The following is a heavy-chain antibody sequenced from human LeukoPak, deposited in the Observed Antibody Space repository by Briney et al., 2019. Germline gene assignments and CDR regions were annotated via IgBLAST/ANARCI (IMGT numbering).Heavy chain of an antibody. D-gene: IGHD1-26*01. CDR1: GGSISSSSYY. CDR2: IYYSGST. V-gene: IGHV4-39*01. J-gene: IGHJ1*01. CDR3: ARTVGATSAGFQH. Sequence: SETLSLTCTVSGGSISSSSYYWGWIRQPPGKGLEWIGSIYYSGSTYYNPSLKSRVTISVDTSKNQFSLKLSSVTAADTAVYYCARTVGATSAGFQHWGQGTLVTVSS.